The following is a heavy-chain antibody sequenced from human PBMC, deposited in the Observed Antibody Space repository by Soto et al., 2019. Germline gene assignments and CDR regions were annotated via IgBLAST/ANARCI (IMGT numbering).Heavy chain of an antibody. Sequence: ASVKVSCKASGYTFTGYYMHWVRQAPGQGLEWMGIINPSGGSTSYAQKFQGRVTMTRDTSTSTVYMELSSLRSEDTAVYYCARDSHTAMFSYYGMDVWGQGTTVTVSS. CDR3: ARDSHTAMFSYYGMDV. V-gene: IGHV1-46*01. D-gene: IGHD5-18*01. J-gene: IGHJ6*02. CDR2: INPSGGST. CDR1: GYTFTGYY.